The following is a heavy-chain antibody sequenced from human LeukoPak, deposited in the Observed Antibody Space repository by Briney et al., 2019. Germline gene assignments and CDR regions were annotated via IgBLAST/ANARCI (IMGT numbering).Heavy chain of an antibody. D-gene: IGHD3-10*01. J-gene: IGHJ4*02. Sequence: ASVKVSCKVSGYTLTELSMHWVRQAPGKGLEWMGGFDPEDGETIYAQKFQGRVTMTEDTSTDTAYMELSSLRSEDTAVYYCARAKGLGEPDDYWGQGTLVTVSS. CDR3: ARAKGLGEPDDY. CDR2: FDPEDGET. V-gene: IGHV1-24*01. CDR1: GYTLTELS.